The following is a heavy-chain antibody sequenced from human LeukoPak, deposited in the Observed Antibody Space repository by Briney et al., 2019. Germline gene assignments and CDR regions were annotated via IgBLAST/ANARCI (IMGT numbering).Heavy chain of an antibody. CDR1: GYSFTSYW. CDR2: IYPGDSDT. J-gene: IGHJ4*02. D-gene: IGHD6-19*01. V-gene: IGHV5-51*01. Sequence: GESLKISCKGSGYSFTSYWIGWVRQMPGKGLEWMGIIYPGDSDTKYSPSFQGQVTISADKSISTAYLQWSSLKASDTAMYYCARTIAVAGNPYYFDYWGQGTLVTVSS. CDR3: ARTIAVAGNPYYFDY.